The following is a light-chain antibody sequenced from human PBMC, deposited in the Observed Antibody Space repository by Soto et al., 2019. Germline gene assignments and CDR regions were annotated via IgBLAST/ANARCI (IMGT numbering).Light chain of an antibody. CDR2: GSS. J-gene: IGKJ2*01. CDR1: QTVSNNY. Sequence: EVVLTQSPGTLSLSPGERATLSCRASQTVSNNYLAWYQQKPGQAPRLLIFGSSDRATGIPDGFSGSGSGTDFTLTISRLEDEDFSVYYCQQYGSSPPYIFGQGTKLEI. V-gene: IGKV3-20*01. CDR3: QQYGSSPPYI.